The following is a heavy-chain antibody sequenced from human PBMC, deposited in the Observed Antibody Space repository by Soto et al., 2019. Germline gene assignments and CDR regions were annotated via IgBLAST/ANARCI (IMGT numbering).Heavy chain of an antibody. CDR1: GGTFSSYT. CDR3: ARGRVVYDSSGYLAY. Sequence: GASVKVSCKASGGTFSSYTISWVRQAPGQGLEWMGIINPSGGSTSYAQKFQGRVTMTRDKSTSTVYMELSSLRSEDTAVYYCARGRVVYDSSGYLAYWGQGTLVTVSS. V-gene: IGHV1-46*01. CDR2: INPSGGST. D-gene: IGHD3-22*01. J-gene: IGHJ4*02.